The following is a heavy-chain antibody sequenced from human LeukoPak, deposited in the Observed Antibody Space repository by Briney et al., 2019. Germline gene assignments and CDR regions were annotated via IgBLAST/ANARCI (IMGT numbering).Heavy chain of an antibody. V-gene: IGHV1-69*04. CDR2: IIPIFGIA. CDR1: GGTFSSYA. CDR3: ARDWGYYDSSGYVAFDI. J-gene: IGHJ3*02. Sequence: SVKVSCKASGGTFSSYAISWVRQAPGQGLEWMGRIIPIFGIANYAQKFQGRVMITADKSTSTAYMELSSLRSEDTAVYYCARDWGYYDSSGYVAFDIWGQGTMVTVSS. D-gene: IGHD3-22*01.